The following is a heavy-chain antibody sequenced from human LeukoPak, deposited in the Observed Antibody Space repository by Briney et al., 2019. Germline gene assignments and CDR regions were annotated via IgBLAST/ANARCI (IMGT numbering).Heavy chain of an antibody. CDR3: ARDDTVIPFDY. V-gene: IGHV3-30-3*01. CDR1: GFTFSSYA. Sequence: PGGSLRLSCAASGFTFSSYAMHWVRQAPGKGLEWVAVISYDGSNKYYADSVKGRFTISRDNSKNTLYLQMNSLRAEDTAVYYCARDDTVIPFDYWGQGTLVTVSS. CDR2: ISYDGSNK. J-gene: IGHJ4*02. D-gene: IGHD2-21*01.